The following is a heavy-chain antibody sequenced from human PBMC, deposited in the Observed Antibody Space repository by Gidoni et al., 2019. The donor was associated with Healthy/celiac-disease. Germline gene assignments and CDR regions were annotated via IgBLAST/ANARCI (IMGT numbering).Heavy chain of an antibody. CDR1: GFTFSSYA. Sequence: EVQLLESGGGLVQPGGSLRLSCAASGFTFSSYAMSWVRQAPGKGLEWVSAISGSGGLTYYADSVKGRFTISRDNSKNTLYLQMNSLRAEDTDVYYCAKDNWQQLPPGYFDYWGQGTLVTVSS. D-gene: IGHD6-13*01. V-gene: IGHV3-23*01. J-gene: IGHJ4*02. CDR3: AKDNWQQLPPGYFDY. CDR2: ISGSGGLT.